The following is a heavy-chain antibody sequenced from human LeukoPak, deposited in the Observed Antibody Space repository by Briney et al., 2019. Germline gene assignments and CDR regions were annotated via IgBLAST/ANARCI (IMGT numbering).Heavy chain of an antibody. V-gene: IGHV4-59*01. J-gene: IGHJ4*02. CDR1: GASIRSYY. Sequence: SETLSLTCTVSGASIRSYYWSWIRQPPGKGLEWIGYIYYSGSTNYNPSLKSRVTISVDTSKNQFSLRLSSVTAADTAAYYCAREVYGRAGFYFDYWGQGSLVTVPS. CDR3: AREVYGRAGFYFDY. CDR2: IYYSGST. D-gene: IGHD5/OR15-5a*01.